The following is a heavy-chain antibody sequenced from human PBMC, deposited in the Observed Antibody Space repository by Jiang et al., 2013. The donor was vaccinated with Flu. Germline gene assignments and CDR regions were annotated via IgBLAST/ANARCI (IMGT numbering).Heavy chain of an antibody. J-gene: IGHJ4*02. Sequence: PGLVKPSQTLSLTCTVSGGSISSGSYYWSWIRQPPGKGLEWIGYIYYSGSTNYNPSLKSRVTISVDTSKNQFSLKLSSVTAADTAVYYCARRVNSSGYYYKDYWGQGTLVTVSS. V-gene: IGHV4-61*01. CDR2: IYYSGST. CDR1: GGSISSGSYY. CDR3: ARRVNSSGYYYKDY. D-gene: IGHD3-22*01.